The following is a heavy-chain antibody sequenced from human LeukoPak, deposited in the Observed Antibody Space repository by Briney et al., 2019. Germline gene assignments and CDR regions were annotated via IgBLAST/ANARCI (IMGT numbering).Heavy chain of an antibody. CDR1: GFTVSSNY. CDR2: IYGGGNI. J-gene: IGHJ4*02. V-gene: IGHV3-53*01. CDR3: ARGAGYNYPYYFDY. Sequence: GGSLRLSCAASGFTVSSNYMNRVRQAPGKGLEWVSVIYGGGNIYYADSVKGRFTISRDNSKNTLYLQMNSLRAEDTAVYYCARGAGYNYPYYFDYWGQGTLVTVSS. D-gene: IGHD5-24*01.